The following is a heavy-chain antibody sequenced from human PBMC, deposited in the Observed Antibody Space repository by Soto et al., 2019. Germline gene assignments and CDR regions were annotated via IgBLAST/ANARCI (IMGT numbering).Heavy chain of an antibody. CDR2: ISYDGSYE. D-gene: IGHD5-12*01. CDR3: AKDGGGGYQPPNYYYYGLDV. Sequence: GGSLRLSCVGSEFTFSSHGMHWVRQAPGKGLEWVAVISYDGSYEYYTDSVKGRFTISRDNSKNTLYLQMNSLRGEDTGVYYCAKDGGGGYQPPNYYYYGLDVWGQGSTVTVS. V-gene: IGHV3-30*18. CDR1: EFTFSSHG. J-gene: IGHJ6*02.